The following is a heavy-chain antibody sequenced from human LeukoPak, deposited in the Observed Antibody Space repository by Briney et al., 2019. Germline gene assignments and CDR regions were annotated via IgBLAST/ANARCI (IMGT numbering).Heavy chain of an antibody. Sequence: GGTLRLSCAASGFTFSSYAMRWVRQAPGKGLEWVSAISPSSGTFYADSVKGRFTISRDNSKNTLYLQMNSLRAEDTAVYYCARPQSSSGYYWPFDDWGQGTLVTVSS. CDR1: GFTFSSYA. V-gene: IGHV3-23*01. CDR2: ISPSSGT. CDR3: ARPQSSSGYYWPFDD. D-gene: IGHD3-22*01. J-gene: IGHJ4*02.